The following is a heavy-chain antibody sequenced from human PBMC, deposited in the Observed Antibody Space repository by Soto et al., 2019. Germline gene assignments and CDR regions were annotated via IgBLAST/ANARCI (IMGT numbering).Heavy chain of an antibody. V-gene: IGHV4-31*03. D-gene: IGHD6-13*01. CDR3: ASYAGDSSSWYRKNWFDP. Sequence: SETLSLTCTVSGGSISSGGYYWSRIRQHPGKGLEWIGYIYYSGSTYYNPSLKSRVTISVDTSKNQFSLKLSSVTAADTAVYYCASYAGDSSSWYRKNWFDPWGQGTLVTVSS. CDR2: IYYSGST. CDR1: GGSISSGGYY. J-gene: IGHJ5*02.